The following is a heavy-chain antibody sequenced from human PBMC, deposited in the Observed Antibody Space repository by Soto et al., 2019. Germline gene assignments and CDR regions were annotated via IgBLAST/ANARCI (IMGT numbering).Heavy chain of an antibody. Sequence: SETLSLTCAVSGGSISSGGYSWSWIRQPPGKGLEWIGYIYHSGSTYYNPSLKSRVTISVDRSKNQFSLKLSSVTAADTAVYYCASSGSYYQNFDYWVQGTLVILSS. CDR3: ASSGSYYQNFDY. J-gene: IGHJ4*02. D-gene: IGHD3-10*01. CDR1: GGSISSGGYS. V-gene: IGHV4-30-2*01. CDR2: IYHSGST.